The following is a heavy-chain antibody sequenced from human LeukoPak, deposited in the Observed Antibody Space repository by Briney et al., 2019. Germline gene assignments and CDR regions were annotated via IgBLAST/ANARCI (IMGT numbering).Heavy chain of an antibody. Sequence: PGGSLRLSCAASGFTFSNAWMSWVRQAPGKGLEWVGRIKSKTDGCTTDYAAPVKVRFTISREDSKRKVYLQMNSLKTEDTAVYYCTTLYDSSGYYGAFDIWGQGTMVTVSS. V-gene: IGHV3-15*01. D-gene: IGHD3-22*01. J-gene: IGHJ3*02. CDR1: GFTFSNAW. CDR2: IKSKTDGCTT. CDR3: TTLYDSSGYYGAFDI.